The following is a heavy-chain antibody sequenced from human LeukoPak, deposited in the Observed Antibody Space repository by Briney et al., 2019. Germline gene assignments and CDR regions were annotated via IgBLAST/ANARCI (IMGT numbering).Heavy chain of an antibody. Sequence: GGSLRLSCAASGFTFSSYAMHWVRQAPGKGLEWVATISYDGDNEYYADSVKGRFTISRDNSKNRLYLQMNSLRGEDTAVYYCARGRNIVATSGYFDYWGQGTLVTVSS. V-gene: IGHV3-30-3*01. CDR1: GFTFSSYA. CDR2: ISYDGDNE. D-gene: IGHD5-12*01. CDR3: ARGRNIVATSGYFDY. J-gene: IGHJ4*02.